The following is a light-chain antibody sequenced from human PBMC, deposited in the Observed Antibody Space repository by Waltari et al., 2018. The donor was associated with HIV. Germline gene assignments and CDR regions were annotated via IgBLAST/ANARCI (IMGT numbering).Light chain of an antibody. CDR1: QSISGY. Sequence: DVQMTQSPSTLSASVGDRVTITCRTSQSISGYLAWYQQPPGRAPKLLSYKASTLQSGVPPRFSGRGSGTEFTLTISSLQPDDFATYYCQQYDSYPFTFGPGTKVDFK. CDR3: QQYDSYPFT. V-gene: IGKV1-5*03. J-gene: IGKJ3*01. CDR2: KAS.